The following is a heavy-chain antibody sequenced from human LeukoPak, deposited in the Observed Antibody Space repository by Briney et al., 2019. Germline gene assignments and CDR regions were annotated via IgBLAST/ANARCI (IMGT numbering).Heavy chain of an antibody. CDR3: ARGRARAGTNYYYYYGMDV. J-gene: IGHJ6*02. CDR1: GGSFSGYY. CDR2: INHSGST. V-gene: IGHV4-34*01. D-gene: IGHD6-19*01. Sequence: SETLSLTCAVYGGSFSGYYWSWIRQPPGKGLEWIGEINHSGSTNYNPSLKSRVTISVDTSKNQFSLKLSSVTAADTAVYYCARGRARAGTNYYYYYGMDVWGQGTTVTVSS.